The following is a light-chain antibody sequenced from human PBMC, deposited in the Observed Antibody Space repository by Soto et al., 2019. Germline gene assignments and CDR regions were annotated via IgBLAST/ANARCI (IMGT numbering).Light chain of an antibody. CDR1: SSDIGGYNF. Sequence: QSALPQPPSASVSPGQSVTISCTGTSSDIGGYNFVSWYQQHPGKAPKLIIYEVNKRPSGVPDRFSGSKSGNTASLTVSGLQADDEGDYYCSSYAGTNNLGVFGGGTKLTVL. CDR3: SSYAGTNNLGV. V-gene: IGLV2-8*01. CDR2: EVN. J-gene: IGLJ3*02.